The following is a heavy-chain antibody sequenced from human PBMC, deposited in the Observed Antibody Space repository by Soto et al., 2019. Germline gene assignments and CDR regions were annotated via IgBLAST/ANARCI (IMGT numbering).Heavy chain of an antibody. CDR3: ASSYAGGGNRFYYYGMDV. V-gene: IGHV4-31*03. D-gene: IGHD2-15*01. Sequence: TVSGGSISSGGYYWSWIRQHPGKGLEWIGYIYYSGSTYYNPSLKSRVTISVDTSKNQFSLKLSSVTAADTAVYYCASSYAGGGNRFYYYGMDVWGQGTTVTVSS. J-gene: IGHJ6*02. CDR2: IYYSGST. CDR1: GGSISSGGYY.